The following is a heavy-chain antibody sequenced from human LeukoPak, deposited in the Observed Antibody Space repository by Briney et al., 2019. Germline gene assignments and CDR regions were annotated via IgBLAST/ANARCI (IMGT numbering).Heavy chain of an antibody. V-gene: IGHV4-34*01. CDR3: ASMMKMDYFDY. D-gene: IGHD5-24*01. CDR1: GGSFSGYY. CDR2: INHSGST. Sequence: PSETLSLTCAVYGGSFSGYYWSWIRQPPGKGLEWIGEINHSGSTNYNPSLKSRVTISVDTSKNQFSLKLSSVTAADTAVYYCASMMKMDYFDYWGQGTLVTVSS. J-gene: IGHJ4*02.